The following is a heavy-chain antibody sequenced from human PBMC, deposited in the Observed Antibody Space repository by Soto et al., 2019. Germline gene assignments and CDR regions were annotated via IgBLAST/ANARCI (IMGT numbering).Heavy chain of an antibody. CDR2: IYYSGST. Sequence: SETLSLTCTVSGGSVSSGSYYWSWIRQPPGKGLEWIGYIYYSGSTNYNPSLKGRVTISVDTSKNQFSLKLSSVTAADTAVYYCARDVAADYYDSSGYYASYYGMDVWGQGTTVTVS. CDR1: GGSVSSGSYY. V-gene: IGHV4-61*01. D-gene: IGHD3-22*01. J-gene: IGHJ6*02. CDR3: ARDVAADYYDSSGYYASYYGMDV.